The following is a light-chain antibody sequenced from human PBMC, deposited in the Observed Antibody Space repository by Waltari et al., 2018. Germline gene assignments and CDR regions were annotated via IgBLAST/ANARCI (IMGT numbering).Light chain of an antibody. CDR2: GAS. Sequence: DIVLTQSPGTLSLSPGERAILSCRASQTLRSNLAWYQQKPGRAPRLLMYGASNRASGIPDRFSGSGSGTDFTLTISRLESEDFAVYYCQQYGTSFTFGGGTKVEIK. J-gene: IGKJ4*01. V-gene: IGKV3-20*01. CDR1: QTLRSN. CDR3: QQYGTSFT.